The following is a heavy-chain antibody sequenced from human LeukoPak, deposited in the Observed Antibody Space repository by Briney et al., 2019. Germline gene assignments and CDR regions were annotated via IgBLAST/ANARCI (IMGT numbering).Heavy chain of an antibody. D-gene: IGHD3-22*01. CDR3: ARGATYYYDSSGYPSGFDY. CDR1: GYTFTGYY. Sequence: ASVKVSCKASGYTFTGYYMHWVRQAPGQGREWMGRINPNSGGTNYAQKFQGRVTMTRDTSISTAYMELSRLRSDDTAVYYCARGATYYYDSSGYPSGFDYWGQGTLVTVSS. V-gene: IGHV1-2*06. J-gene: IGHJ4*02. CDR2: INPNSGGT.